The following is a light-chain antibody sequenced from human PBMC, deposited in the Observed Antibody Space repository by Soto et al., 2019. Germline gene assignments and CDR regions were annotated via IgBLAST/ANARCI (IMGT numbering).Light chain of an antibody. CDR1: QSVLYSSNNKKY. J-gene: IGKJ1*01. V-gene: IGKV4-1*01. Sequence: DIVMTQSPDSLAVSLGERATINCKSSQSVLYSSNNKKYLAWYQQKPGQPPKLLLYWTSTRESGVPDRFSGSGSGTDFTLTISSLQAEDVAVYYCQQYYTTPRTFGQGTRVEIK. CDR3: QQYYTTPRT. CDR2: WTS.